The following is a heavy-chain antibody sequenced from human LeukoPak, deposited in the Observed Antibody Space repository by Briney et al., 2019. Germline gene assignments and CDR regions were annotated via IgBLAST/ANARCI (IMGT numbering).Heavy chain of an antibody. Sequence: PGGSLRISCAASGFTVSTNYMTWVRQAPGKGLEWVSVIYSGGSTYYADSVKGRFTISRDNSKNTVYLQLNGLRGEDTTIYYCARSRYLDWGGAFDMWGQGTMVTVSS. J-gene: IGHJ3*02. CDR3: ARSRYLDWGGAFDM. CDR2: IYSGGST. CDR1: GFTVSTNY. V-gene: IGHV3-66*01. D-gene: IGHD3-9*01.